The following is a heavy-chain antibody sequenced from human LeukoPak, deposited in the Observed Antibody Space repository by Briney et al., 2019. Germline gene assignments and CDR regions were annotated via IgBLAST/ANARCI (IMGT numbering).Heavy chain of an antibody. Sequence: GGSLRLPCAASGFTFSSYPMHWVRQAPGKGLEWVAVISYDGSNKYYADSVKGRFTISRDNSKNTLYLQMNSLRAEDTAVYYCASLSGYYGSGSYVYSDYWGQGTLVTVSS. CDR2: ISYDGSNK. D-gene: IGHD3-10*01. CDR3: ASLSGYYGSGSYVYSDY. J-gene: IGHJ4*02. CDR1: GFTFSSYP. V-gene: IGHV3-30-3*01.